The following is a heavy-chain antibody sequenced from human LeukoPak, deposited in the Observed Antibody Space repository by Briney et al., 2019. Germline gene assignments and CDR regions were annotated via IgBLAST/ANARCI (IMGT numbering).Heavy chain of an antibody. CDR3: ARASGIADPYYFDY. CDR2: IKQDGSEK. J-gene: IGHJ4*02. V-gene: IGHV3-7*01. CDR1: GFTFSSYW. Sequence: GGSLRLSCVASGFTFSSYWMSWVRQAPGKGLEWVANIKQDGSEKYYVDSVKGRFTISRDNAKNSLYLQMNSLRAEDTAVYYCARASGIADPYYFDYWGQGTLVTVSS. D-gene: IGHD6-13*01.